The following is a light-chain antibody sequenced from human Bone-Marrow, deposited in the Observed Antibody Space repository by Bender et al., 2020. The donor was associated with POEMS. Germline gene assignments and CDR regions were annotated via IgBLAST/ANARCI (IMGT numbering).Light chain of an antibody. CDR3: QSYDNSLGGWV. Sequence: QSALTQPASVSGSPGQSITISCTGTSSDIGGYDYVSWYQHHPGKAPKLIIYDVSDRPSGVSNRFSGSKSGNTASLTISGLQAEDEADYYCQSYDNSLGGWVFGGGTKLTVL. CDR1: SSDIGGYDY. V-gene: IGLV2-14*03. J-gene: IGLJ3*02. CDR2: DVS.